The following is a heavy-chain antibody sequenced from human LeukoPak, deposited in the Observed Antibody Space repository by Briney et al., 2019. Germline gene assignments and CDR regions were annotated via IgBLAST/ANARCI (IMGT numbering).Heavy chain of an antibody. CDR1: GFTFSSYA. CDR3: AKDQSGNYYDSSGYYYARDLYCFDY. V-gene: IGHV3-23*01. D-gene: IGHD3-22*01. Sequence: GGSLRLSCAASGFTFSSYAMSWVRQAPGKGLGWVSAISGSGGSTYYADSVKGRFTISRDNSKNTLYLQMNSLRAEDTAVYYCAKDQSGNYYDSSGYYYARDLYCFDYWGQGTLVTVSS. J-gene: IGHJ4*02. CDR2: ISGSGGST.